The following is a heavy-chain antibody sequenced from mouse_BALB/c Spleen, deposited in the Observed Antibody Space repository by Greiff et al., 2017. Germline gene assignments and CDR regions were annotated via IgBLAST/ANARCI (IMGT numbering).Heavy chain of an antibody. D-gene: IGHD4-1*01. V-gene: IGHV14-1*02. J-gene: IGHJ4*01. CDR1: GFNIKDYY. CDR3: AREAGRYAMDY. CDR2: IDPANGNT. Sequence: DVKLQESGAELVRPGALVKLSCKASGFNIKDYYMHWVKQRPEQGLEWIGRIDPANGNTKYDPKFQGKATITADTSSNTAYLQLSSLTSEDTAVYYCAREAGRYAMDYWGQGTSVTVSS.